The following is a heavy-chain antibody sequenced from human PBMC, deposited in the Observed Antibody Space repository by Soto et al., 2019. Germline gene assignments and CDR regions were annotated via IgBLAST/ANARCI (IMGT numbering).Heavy chain of an antibody. J-gene: IGHJ5*01. CDR3: TRPQTSGWYDS. CDR2: INPVDSDI. D-gene: IGHD6-19*01. V-gene: IGHV5-51*01. Sequence: GESLKISCKGSGYIFISHWIAWVRQTPGKGLEWMGIINPVDSDIRYSLSFEGQVTISADRSIDTAYLQWSSLKASDTATYYCTRPQTSGWYDSWGQGTPVTVSS. CDR1: GYIFISHW.